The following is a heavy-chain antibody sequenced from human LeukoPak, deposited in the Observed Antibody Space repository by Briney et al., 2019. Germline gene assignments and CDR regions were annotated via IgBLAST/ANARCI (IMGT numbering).Heavy chain of an antibody. CDR3: ARLSTDYDILTGYYVSYMDV. J-gene: IGHJ6*03. Sequence: SQTLSLTCTVSGGSISSRSYCWSWIRQPAGKGLEWIGHVHISGSTNYNSSLKSRVTISVDTSKNQFSLKLSSVTAADTAVYYCARLSTDYDILTGYYVSYMDVWGKGTTVTISS. D-gene: IGHD3-9*01. CDR2: VHISGST. CDR1: GGSISSRSYC. V-gene: IGHV4-61*09.